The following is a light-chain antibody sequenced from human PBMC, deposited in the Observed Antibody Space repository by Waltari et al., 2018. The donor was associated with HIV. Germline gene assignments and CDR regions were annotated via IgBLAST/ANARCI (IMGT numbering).Light chain of an antibody. CDR2: RNN. J-gene: IGLJ2*01. Sequence: QSALTQPRSVSGSPGQSVTISCTGTSSDVGAYKFVSWYQQLPGTAPKLLIYRNNQRPSGVPDRFSGSKSGTSASLAISGLRSEDEADYYCAAWDNSLSVLVVFGGGTKLTVL. CDR1: SSDVGAYKF. V-gene: IGLV1-47*01. CDR3: AAWDNSLSVLVV.